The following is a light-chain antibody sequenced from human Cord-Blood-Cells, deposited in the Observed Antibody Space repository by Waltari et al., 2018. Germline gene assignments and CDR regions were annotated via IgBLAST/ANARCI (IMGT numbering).Light chain of an antibody. Sequence: QSALTQPASVSGSPGQSITISCTGTSSDGGGYNHVSWYQQHPGKAPKLMIYEVSNRPSGVSNRFSGSKSGNTASLTISGLQAEDEADYYCSSYTSSSTLYVFGTGTKVTVL. J-gene: IGLJ1*01. CDR1: SSDGGGYNH. CDR2: EVS. CDR3: SSYTSSSTLYV. V-gene: IGLV2-14*01.